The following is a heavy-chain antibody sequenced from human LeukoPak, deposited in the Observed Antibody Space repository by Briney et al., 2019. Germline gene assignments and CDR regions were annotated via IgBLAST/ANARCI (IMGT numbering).Heavy chain of an antibody. Sequence: GGSLRLSCAASGFTVSNNYMTWVRQAPGKGLEWVSYISGSGSTIYYTDSVKGRFTISRDNAKNSLYLQMNSLRAEDTAVYYCARSPSLLWFGAAAFLDSWGQGALVTVSS. CDR1: GFTVSNNY. V-gene: IGHV3-11*01. J-gene: IGHJ5*01. CDR3: ARSPSLLWFGAAAFLDS. CDR2: ISGSGSTI. D-gene: IGHD3-10*01.